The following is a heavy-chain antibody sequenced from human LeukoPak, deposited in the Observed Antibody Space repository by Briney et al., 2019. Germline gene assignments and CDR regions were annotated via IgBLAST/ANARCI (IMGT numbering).Heavy chain of an antibody. CDR2: VYYSGSP. Sequence: SETLSLTCTVSGGSIDKYYWTWLRQPPGKGLEWIGSVYYSGSPDFNPSLKSRVTISADTSTNQFSLKLTSVTAADSAVYYCARSISGSDVGTWQYWGPGILVTVSS. D-gene: IGHD1-1*01. CDR1: GGSIDKYY. V-gene: IGHV4-59*08. CDR3: ARSISGSDVGTWQY. J-gene: IGHJ4*02.